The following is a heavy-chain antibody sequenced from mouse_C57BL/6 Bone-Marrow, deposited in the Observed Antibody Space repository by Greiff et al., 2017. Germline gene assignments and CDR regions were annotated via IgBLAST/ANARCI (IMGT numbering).Heavy chain of an antibody. CDR1: GYTFTSYW. V-gene: IGHV1-50*01. D-gene: IGHD1-1*01. CDR3: ARGLFPISTVVATDY. CDR2: IDPSDSYT. Sequence: VQLQQPGAELVKPGASVKLSCTASGYTFTSYWMQWVQQRPGQGLEWIGEIDPSDSYTNYTQKFTGKATLTVDTSSSTAYMQLSSLTSEDSAVYDCARGLFPISTVVATDYWGKGTTLTVSS. J-gene: IGHJ2*01.